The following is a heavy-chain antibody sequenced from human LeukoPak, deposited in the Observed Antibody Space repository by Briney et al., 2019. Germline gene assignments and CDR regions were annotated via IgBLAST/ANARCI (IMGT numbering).Heavy chain of an antibody. V-gene: IGHV3-30-3*01. CDR2: ISYDGSNK. D-gene: IGHD6-19*01. J-gene: IGHJ4*02. Sequence: SGGSLRLSCAASGFTFSSSAMHWVRQAPDKGLEWVAVISYDGSNKYYADSVKGRFTISRDNSKNTPYLQMNSLRADDTAVYYCARDRDSSGWYEGFDYWGQGTLVTVSS. CDR1: GFTFSSSA. CDR3: ARDRDSSGWYEGFDY.